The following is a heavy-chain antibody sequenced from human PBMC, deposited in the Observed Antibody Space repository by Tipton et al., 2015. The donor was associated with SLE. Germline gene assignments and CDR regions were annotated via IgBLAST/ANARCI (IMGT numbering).Heavy chain of an antibody. Sequence: TLSLTCAVSGGSIRSSNWWSWVRQPPGKGLEWIGEIHHSGSTNSNPSLKSRVTISVDKSKNQFSLKLSSVTVADTAVYFCARSSSVRTLLWPTFAYWGQGTLVTVSS. V-gene: IGHV4-4*01. CDR3: ARSSSVRTLLWPTFAY. D-gene: IGHD2/OR15-2a*01. CDR1: GGSIRSSNW. CDR2: IHHSGST. J-gene: IGHJ4*02.